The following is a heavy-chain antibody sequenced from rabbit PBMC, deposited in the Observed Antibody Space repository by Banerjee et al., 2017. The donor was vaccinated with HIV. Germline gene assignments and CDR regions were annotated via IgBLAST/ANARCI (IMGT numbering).Heavy chain of an antibody. J-gene: IGHJ3*01. Sequence: QEQLEESGGGLVKPGGSLTLSCTASGFSFTDKDVMCWVRQAPGKGLEWIGCINPIPGKTVYATWAKGRFTISRASSNTVFLQMTSLTAAETATYFCARDLPDIIGWNFGFWGQGTLVTVS. CDR1: GFSFTDKDV. V-gene: IGHV1S45*01. D-gene: IGHD1-1*01. CDR2: INPIPGKT. CDR3: ARDLPDIIGWNFGF.